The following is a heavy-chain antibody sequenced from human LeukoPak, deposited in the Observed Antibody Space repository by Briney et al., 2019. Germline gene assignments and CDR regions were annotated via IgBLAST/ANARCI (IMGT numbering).Heavy chain of an antibody. J-gene: IGHJ3*02. D-gene: IGHD3-22*01. CDR1: GYTFTGYY. Sequence: ASVKVSCKASGYTFTGYYMHWLRQAPGQGLEWMGWINPNSGGTNYAQKFQGRVTMTRDTSISTAYMELSRLRSDDTAVYYCARPFYDSSAHFDIWGKGTMVTVSS. V-gene: IGHV1-2*02. CDR2: INPNSGGT. CDR3: ARPFYDSSAHFDI.